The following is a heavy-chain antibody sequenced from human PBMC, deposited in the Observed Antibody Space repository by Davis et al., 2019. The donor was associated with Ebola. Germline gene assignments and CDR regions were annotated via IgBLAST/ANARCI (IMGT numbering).Heavy chain of an antibody. CDR1: GGSISSYY. Sequence: SETLSLTCTVSGGSISSYYWSWIRQPPGKGLEWIGYIYYSGSTNYNPSLKSRVTISVDTSKNQFSLKLTSVIAADTAVYYCARGTVAGIVLWNFDLWGRGTLVTVSS. CDR3: ARGTVAGIVLWNFDL. CDR2: IYYSGST. J-gene: IGHJ2*01. D-gene: IGHD6-19*01. V-gene: IGHV4-59*12.